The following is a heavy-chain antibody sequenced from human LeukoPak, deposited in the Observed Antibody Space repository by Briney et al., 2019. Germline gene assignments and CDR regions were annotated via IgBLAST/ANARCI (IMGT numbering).Heavy chain of an antibody. D-gene: IGHD4-17*01. V-gene: IGHV4-4*02. CDR2: IYHSGST. Sequence: SGTLSLTCAVSGGSIGSNNWWSWVRQPPGKGLEWIGEIYHSGSTNYNPSLKSRVTISVDKSKNQFSLKLSSVTAADTAVYYCARAMYGDYVFGYYYYYMDVWGKGTTVTVSS. J-gene: IGHJ6*03. CDR1: GGSIGSNNW. CDR3: ARAMYGDYVFGYYYYYMDV.